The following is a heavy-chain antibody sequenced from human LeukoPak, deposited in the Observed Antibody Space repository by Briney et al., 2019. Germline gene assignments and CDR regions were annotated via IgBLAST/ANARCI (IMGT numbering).Heavy chain of an antibody. D-gene: IGHD3-22*01. CDR3: AKDANYYDSSGYLIPFDY. Sequence: GGSLRLSCSASGFAFSRFAMTWVRHLPGKGLDWVSSISGNGHQTYYGDSVKGRFSVSRDNFKNILYLQMDSLRADDSALYYCAKDANYYDSSGYLIPFDYWGQGTLVTVSS. CDR2: ISGNGHQT. CDR1: GFAFSRFA. V-gene: IGHV3-23*01. J-gene: IGHJ4*02.